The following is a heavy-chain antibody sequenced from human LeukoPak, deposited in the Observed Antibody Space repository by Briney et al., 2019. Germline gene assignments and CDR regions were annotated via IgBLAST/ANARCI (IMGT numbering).Heavy chain of an antibody. D-gene: IGHD6-13*01. CDR1: GFTFSSYG. V-gene: IGHV3-48*04. CDR2: IGRSETPM. J-gene: IGHJ4*02. CDR3: ARMKGAAAATFEY. Sequence: TGGSLRLSCAASGFTFSSYGMYWVRQAPGKGLEWVSDIGRSETPMNYADPVKGRFTISRDNAKNSLYLHMTSLRGEDTAVYYCARMKGAAAATFEYWGQGSLVTVSS.